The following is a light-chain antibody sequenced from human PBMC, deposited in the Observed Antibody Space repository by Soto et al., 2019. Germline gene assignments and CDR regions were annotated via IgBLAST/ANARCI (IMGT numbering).Light chain of an antibody. V-gene: IGKV3-11*01. CDR1: QSISSY. CDR2: DAS. CDR3: QQRSNWPLT. Sequence: ETVLTQSPATLTLTHREKATHSCRASQSISSYLAWYQQKPGQAPRLLIYDASNRATGIPARFSGSGSGTDFTLTISSLEPEDSAVYYCQQRSNWPLTFGPRTKVAI. J-gene: IGKJ3*01.